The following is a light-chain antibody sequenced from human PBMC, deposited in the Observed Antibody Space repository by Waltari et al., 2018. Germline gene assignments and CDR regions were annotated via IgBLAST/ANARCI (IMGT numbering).Light chain of an antibody. J-gene: IGKJ2*03. V-gene: IGKV2-30*01. CDR1: QSPVYSDGNIY. CDR3: MQGTNWPQS. CDR2: KVS. Sequence: DVVMTQSPLSLPVTLGQPASISCRPSQSPVYSDGNIYLNWFQQRPGQSPRRLIYKVSRRDSGVPDRFSGSGSGTDFTLRISRVEAEDVGLYFCMQGTNWPQSFGQGTKLEIK.